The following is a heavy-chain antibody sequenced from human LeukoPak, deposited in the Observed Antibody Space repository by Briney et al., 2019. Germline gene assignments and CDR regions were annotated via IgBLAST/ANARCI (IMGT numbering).Heavy chain of an antibody. V-gene: IGHV3-7*01. CDR3: ARDSKPGSESYYKVAKDY. CDR2: IKQDGSEK. CDR1: GFTFSNYW. Sequence: PGVALRLPCAASGFTFSNYWMTWVRQAPGKGREGVANIKQDGSEKYYVDSVKARFTVSRDNAKNSLYLQMTSLRADDTAGYCCARDSKPGSESYYKVAKDYWGQGTLVTVSS. D-gene: IGHD3-10*01. J-gene: IGHJ4*02.